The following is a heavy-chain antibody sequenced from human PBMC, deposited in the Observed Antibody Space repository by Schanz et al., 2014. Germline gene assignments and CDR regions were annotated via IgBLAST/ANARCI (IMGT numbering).Heavy chain of an antibody. Sequence: VQLVESGGGLVQPGGSLRLSCATSGFTFSSYGMHWVRQAPGKGLEWVAFIRYDGSNKYYADSVKGRFTISRDNSKNKLYLQMNSLRTADTALYYCASERGYSYGYGAFDIWGQGTMVTVSS. CDR3: ASERGYSYGYGAFDI. D-gene: IGHD5-18*01. CDR1: GFTFSSYG. V-gene: IGHV3-30*02. J-gene: IGHJ3*02. CDR2: IRYDGSNK.